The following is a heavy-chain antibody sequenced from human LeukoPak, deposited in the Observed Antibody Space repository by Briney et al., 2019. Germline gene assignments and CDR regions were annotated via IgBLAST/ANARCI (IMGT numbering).Heavy chain of an antibody. CDR3: ARRSRGYCSSTSCFFDS. Sequence: GESLKISCKGSGYSFTSYWIAWVRQMPGKGLEWMGIIYPGDSDTRSSPSFQGQVTISADKSISTAYLQWSSLKAADTAMYYCARRSRGYCSSTSCFFDSWGQGTLVTVSS. V-gene: IGHV5-51*01. D-gene: IGHD2-2*01. J-gene: IGHJ4*02. CDR2: IYPGDSDT. CDR1: GYSFTSYW.